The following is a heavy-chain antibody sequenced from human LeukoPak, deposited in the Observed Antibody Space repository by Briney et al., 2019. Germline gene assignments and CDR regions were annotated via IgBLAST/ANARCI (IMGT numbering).Heavy chain of an antibody. D-gene: IGHD5-12*01. CDR2: ISSSGGSA. V-gene: IGHV3-23*01. J-gene: IGHJ4*02. CDR1: GFTFSKYV. CDR3: AKDGGILVAPDY. Sequence: GGSLRLSCAASGFTFSKYVMSWVRQAPGKGLEWVAGISSSGGSAYYADSVKGRFTISRDNSKNTLYLQMNTLRADDTAVHYCAKDGGILVAPDYWGQGTLVTVSS.